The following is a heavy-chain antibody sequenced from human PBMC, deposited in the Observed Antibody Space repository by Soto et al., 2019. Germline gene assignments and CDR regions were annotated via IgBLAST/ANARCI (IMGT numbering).Heavy chain of an antibody. Sequence: QVQLVQSGAEVKKPGASVKVSCKASGYTFTSYGISWVRQAPGQGLEWMGWISAYNGNTNYAPKLQGRGTMTADTSPSTAYMELRSLRSDDTAVYYCARSSYCSSTSCYEFDPWGQGTLVTVSS. D-gene: IGHD2-2*01. CDR3: ARSSYCSSTSCYEFDP. J-gene: IGHJ5*02. CDR2: ISAYNGNT. V-gene: IGHV1-18*01. CDR1: GYTFTSYG.